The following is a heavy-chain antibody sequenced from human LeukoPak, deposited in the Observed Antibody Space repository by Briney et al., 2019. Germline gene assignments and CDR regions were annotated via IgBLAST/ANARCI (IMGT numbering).Heavy chain of an antibody. CDR1: GYNFASYW. CDR3: ARQFGSYYYDSSAYYYYFDY. J-gene: IGHJ4*02. V-gene: IGHV5-51*01. D-gene: IGHD3-22*01. CDR2: IYPGDSDT. Sequence: GESLKISCKGSGYNFASYWIGWVRQMPGKGLEWMGIIYPGDSDTRYSPSFQGQVTISADKSISTAYLQWSSLKASDTAMYYCARQFGSYYYDSSAYYYYFDYWAQGTLVTVSS.